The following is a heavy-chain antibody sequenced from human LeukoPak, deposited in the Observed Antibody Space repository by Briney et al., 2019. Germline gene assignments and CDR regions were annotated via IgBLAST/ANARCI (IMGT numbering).Heavy chain of an antibody. CDR1: GFNFSRYW. V-gene: IGHV3-74*01. D-gene: IGHD5-18*01. CDR2: INSDGSST. CDR3: ARDDAGYSYDPRGWFDP. J-gene: IGHJ5*02. Sequence: GGSLRLSCAASGFNFSRYWMQWVPQAPGKGLVLVSRINSDGSSTSYADSVQGRFTISRDNAKNTLYLQMNSLRAEDTAVYYCARDDAGYSYDPRGWFDPWGQGTLVTVSS.